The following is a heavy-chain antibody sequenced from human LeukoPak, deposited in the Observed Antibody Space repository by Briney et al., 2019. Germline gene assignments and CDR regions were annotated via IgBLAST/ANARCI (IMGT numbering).Heavy chain of an antibody. CDR3: ARGGYDILTGYYSDY. D-gene: IGHD3-9*01. J-gene: IGHJ4*02. Sequence: GGSLRLSCAASGFTFSSYGMHWVRQAPGKGLEWVAVIWYDGSNKYYADSVKGRFTISRDNSKNTLYLQMNSLRAEDTAVYYCARGGYDILTGYYSDYWGQGTLVTVSS. CDR2: IWYDGSNK. V-gene: IGHV3-33*01. CDR1: GFTFSSYG.